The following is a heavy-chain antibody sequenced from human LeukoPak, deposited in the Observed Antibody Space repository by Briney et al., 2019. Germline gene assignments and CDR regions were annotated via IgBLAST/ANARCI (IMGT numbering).Heavy chain of an antibody. CDR2: ISDSGGNT. CDR1: GFTFGSYA. D-gene: IGHD4-17*01. V-gene: IGHV3-23*01. J-gene: IGHJ6*02. Sequence: GGSLRLSCAASGFTFGSYAMSWVRQAPGKGLEWVSVISDSGGNTYYADSVKGRFTISRDNSKKTLCLQMNSLRADDTAVYYCARIAYGDYASGMDVWGQGTTVTVS. CDR3: ARIAYGDYASGMDV.